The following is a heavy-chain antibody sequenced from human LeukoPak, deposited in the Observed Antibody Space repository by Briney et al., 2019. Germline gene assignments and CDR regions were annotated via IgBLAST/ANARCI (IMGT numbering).Heavy chain of an antibody. J-gene: IGHJ4*02. CDR2: ISSSSSTI. D-gene: IGHD3-3*01. CDR3: ARDLRITKSLPGY. V-gene: IGHV3-48*02. CDR1: GLTFSIYS. Sequence: PGGSLTLFCTPSGLTFSIYSINCVRHAPGKGLVCVTYISSSSSTIYYADSVKGRFTISRDNAKNSLYLQMNSLRDEDTAVYYCARDLRITKSLPGYWGQGTLVTVSS.